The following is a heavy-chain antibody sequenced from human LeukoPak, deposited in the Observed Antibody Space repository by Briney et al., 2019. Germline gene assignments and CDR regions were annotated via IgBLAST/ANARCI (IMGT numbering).Heavy chain of an antibody. D-gene: IGHD2-21*02. V-gene: IGHV3-23*01. CDR3: AKDFFNFGDNGPGHY. Sequence: GGSLRLSCAASGFTLSSYAVHWVRQTPGKGREWVSVVSGDGTRTSYADSVKGRFTISRDNSMSTVYLQMNTLRGEDTAMYHCAKDFFNFGDNGPGHYWGQGTLVTVSS. J-gene: IGHJ4*02. CDR1: GFTLSSYA. CDR2: VSGDGTRT.